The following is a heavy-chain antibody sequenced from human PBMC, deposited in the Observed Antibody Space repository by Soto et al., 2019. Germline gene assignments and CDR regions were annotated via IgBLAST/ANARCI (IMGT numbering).Heavy chain of an antibody. Sequence: SETLSLTCTVSGGSISSSSYYWGWIRQSPGKGLEWIGSIYYSGSTYYNPSLKSRVTISVDTSKNQFSLKLSSVTAADTALYYCATYSYLLDTSGYHDVWGQGLQVTVSS. CDR2: IYYSGST. J-gene: IGHJ4*02. CDR3: ATYSYLLDTSGYHDV. V-gene: IGHV4-39*01. D-gene: IGHD3-22*01. CDR1: GGSISSSSYY.